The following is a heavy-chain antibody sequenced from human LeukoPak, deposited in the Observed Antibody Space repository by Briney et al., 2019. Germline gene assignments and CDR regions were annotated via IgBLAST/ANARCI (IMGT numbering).Heavy chain of an antibody. CDR2: ISGGGGST. CDR1: GFTFSSYA. D-gene: IGHD6-25*01. Sequence: GGSLRLSCAASGFTFSSYAMSWVRQAPGRGLEWVSAISGGGGSTYYADSVKGRFTISRDNSKNTLYLQMNSLRAEDTAVYYCAEGGSARVFDYWGQGTLVTVSS. CDR3: AEGGSARVFDY. V-gene: IGHV3-23*01. J-gene: IGHJ4*02.